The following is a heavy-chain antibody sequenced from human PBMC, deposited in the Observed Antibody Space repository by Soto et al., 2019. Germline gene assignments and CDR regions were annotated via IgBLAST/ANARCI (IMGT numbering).Heavy chain of an antibody. CDR1: GGSISSYY. Sequence: PEETLSLTCTVSGGSISSYYWSWIRQPPGRGLEWIGSIYYSGSTYYNPSLKSRVTISVDTSKNQFSLKLSSVTAADTAVYYCARTYCSGGSCYSDYWGQGTLVTVSS. CDR2: IYYSGST. V-gene: IGHV4-59*05. J-gene: IGHJ4*02. CDR3: ARTYCSGGSCYSDY. D-gene: IGHD2-15*01.